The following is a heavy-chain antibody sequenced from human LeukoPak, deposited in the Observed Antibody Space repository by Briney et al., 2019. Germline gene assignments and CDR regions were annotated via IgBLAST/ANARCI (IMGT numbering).Heavy chain of an antibody. CDR2: IYPGDSDT. Sequence: WVRQMPGKGLEWMGIIYPGDSDTRYSPSFQGQVTISADKSISTAYLQWSSLKASDTAMYYCARASSGWYFDYWGQGTLVTVSS. D-gene: IGHD6-19*01. J-gene: IGHJ4*02. V-gene: IGHV5-51*01. CDR3: ARASSGWYFDY.